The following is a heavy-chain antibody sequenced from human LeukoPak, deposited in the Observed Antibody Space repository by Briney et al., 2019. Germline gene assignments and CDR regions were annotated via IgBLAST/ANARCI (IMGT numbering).Heavy chain of an antibody. V-gene: IGHV4-30-2*01. CDR3: NGYNYRAFDI. CDR2: IYHSGST. Sequence: PSETLSLTCAVSGGSISSGGYSWSWIRQPPGKGLEWIGYIYHSGSTYYNPSLKSRVTISVDRSKNQFSLKLSSVTAADTAVYYCNGYNYRAFDIWGQGTMVTVSS. CDR1: GGSISSGGYS. J-gene: IGHJ3*02. D-gene: IGHD5-24*01.